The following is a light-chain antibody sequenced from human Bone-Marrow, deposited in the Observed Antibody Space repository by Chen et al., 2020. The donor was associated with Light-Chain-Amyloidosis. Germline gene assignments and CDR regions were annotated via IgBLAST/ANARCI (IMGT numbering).Light chain of an antibody. J-gene: IGLJ1*01. CDR2: GVT. CDR3: SSYTITNTLV. Sequence: QSALTQPASVSGSPGQSITISCTGTSSDVGGDNHVSWYQQHPDKAPKLMIYGVTNRPSWVPDRCSGSKSDNTASLTISGLQTEDEADYFCSSYTITNTLVFGSGTRVTVL. V-gene: IGLV2-14*01. CDR1: SSDVGGDNH.